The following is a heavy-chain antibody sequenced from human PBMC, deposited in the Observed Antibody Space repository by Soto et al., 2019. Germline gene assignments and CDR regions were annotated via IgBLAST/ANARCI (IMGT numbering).Heavy chain of an antibody. CDR1: GYAFTSYA. J-gene: IGHJ6*02. D-gene: IGHD3-3*01. Sequence: QVQLVQSGAEEKKPGASVKVSCKASGYAFTSYAMHWVRQAPGQRLEWMGWINAGNGNTKYSQKFQGRVTITRDTSASTAYMELSSLRSEDTAVYYCARDTSYYGMDVWGQGTTVTVSS. V-gene: IGHV1-3*05. CDR2: INAGNGNT. CDR3: ARDTSYYGMDV.